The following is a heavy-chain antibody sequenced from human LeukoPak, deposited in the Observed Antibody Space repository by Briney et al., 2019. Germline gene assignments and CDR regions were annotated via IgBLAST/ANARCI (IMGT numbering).Heavy chain of an antibody. Sequence: PSETLSLTCTVSGGSISSYYWSWIRQPPGKGLEWIGYIYYSGSTNYNPSLKSRVTISVDTSKNQFSLKLSSVTAADTAVYYCARMTGILTGYYPDAFDIWGQGTMVTASS. D-gene: IGHD3-9*01. J-gene: IGHJ3*02. CDR3: ARMTGILTGYYPDAFDI. V-gene: IGHV4-59*01. CDR1: GGSISSYY. CDR2: IYYSGST.